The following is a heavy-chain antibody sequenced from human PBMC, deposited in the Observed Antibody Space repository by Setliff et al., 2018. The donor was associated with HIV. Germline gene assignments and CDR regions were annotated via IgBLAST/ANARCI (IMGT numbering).Heavy chain of an antibody. CDR2: IGSYSGYT. CDR3: GRDRTPYYYDSSGFNWFDP. J-gene: IGHJ5*02. CDR1: NYTLINYG. Sequence: GASVKVSCKASNYTLINYGVSWVRQAPGQGLEWMGWIGSYSGYTIYAQKFQDRLTMTTDTSTTTASMELRSLRSDDTAVYYCGRDRTPYYYDSSGFNWFDPWGQGTQVTVSS. V-gene: IGHV1-18*01. D-gene: IGHD3-22*01.